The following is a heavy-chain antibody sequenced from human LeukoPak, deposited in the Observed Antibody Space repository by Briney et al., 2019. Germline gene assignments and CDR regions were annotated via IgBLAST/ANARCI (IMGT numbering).Heavy chain of an antibody. CDR3: TRHPDYDSSGYWIPVSYLSDY. CDR2: IRSKTNSYAT. Sequence: GGSLKLSCAASGFSFSGSVMHWVRQASGKGLEWVGRIRSKTNSYATAYAASVKGRLTISRDDSKNTAYLQMNSLKTEDTAVYYCTRHPDYDSSGYWIPVSYLSDYWGQGTLVTVSS. CDR1: GFSFSGSV. V-gene: IGHV3-73*01. J-gene: IGHJ4*02. D-gene: IGHD3-22*01.